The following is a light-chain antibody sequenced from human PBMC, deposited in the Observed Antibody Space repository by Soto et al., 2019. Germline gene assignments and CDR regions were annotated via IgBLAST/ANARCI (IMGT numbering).Light chain of an antibody. J-gene: IGKJ4*01. V-gene: IGKV1-33*01. Sequence: DFQMTQSPSSLSASVGDRVTITCQASQDISDFLNWYQQKPGAAPKLLIYDASNLQAGVPSRFIGSGSGTDFTFTISSLQPEDVATYYCQQYDNIPLTFGGGTKVEIK. CDR2: DAS. CDR1: QDISDF. CDR3: QQYDNIPLT.